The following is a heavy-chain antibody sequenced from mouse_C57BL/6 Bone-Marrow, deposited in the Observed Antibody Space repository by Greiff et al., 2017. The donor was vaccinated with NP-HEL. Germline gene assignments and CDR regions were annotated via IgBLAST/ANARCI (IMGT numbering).Heavy chain of an antibody. J-gene: IGHJ2*01. D-gene: IGHD1-1*01. Sequence: EVHLVESGPVLVKPGASVKMSCKASGYTFTDYYMNWVKQSHGKSLEWIGVINPYNGGTSYNQKFKGKATLTVDKSSSTAYMELNSLTSEDSAVYYCAHYYGSSYYFDYWGQGTTLTVSS. CDR2: INPYNGGT. V-gene: IGHV1-19*01. CDR1: GYTFTDYY. CDR3: AHYYGSSYYFDY.